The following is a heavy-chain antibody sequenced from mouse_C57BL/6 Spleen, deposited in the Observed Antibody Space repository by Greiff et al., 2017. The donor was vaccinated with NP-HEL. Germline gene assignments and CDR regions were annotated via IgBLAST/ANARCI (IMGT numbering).Heavy chain of an antibody. D-gene: IGHD2-5*01. CDR1: GFTFTDYY. Sequence: EVQGVESGGGLVQPGGSLSLSCAASGFTFTDYYMSWVRQPPGKALEWLGFIRNKANGYTTEYSASVKGRFTISRDNSQSILYLQMNALRAEDSATYYCARSSYYSNYGWFAYWGQGTLVTVSA. V-gene: IGHV7-3*01. J-gene: IGHJ3*01. CDR3: ARSSYYSNYGWFAY. CDR2: IRNKANGYTT.